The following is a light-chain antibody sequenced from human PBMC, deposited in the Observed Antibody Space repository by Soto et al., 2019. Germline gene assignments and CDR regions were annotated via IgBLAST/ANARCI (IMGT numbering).Light chain of an antibody. CDR3: CSYAGSSYV. Sequence: QSALTQPRSVSGSPGQSVTISCTGTSSDVGGYNYVSWYQQHPGKAPKLMIYDVSKRPSGVPDRFSGSKSGNTASLTISGLQAEDEADYYCCSYAGSSYVFGTGTK. V-gene: IGLV2-11*01. CDR1: SSDVGGYNY. J-gene: IGLJ1*01. CDR2: DVS.